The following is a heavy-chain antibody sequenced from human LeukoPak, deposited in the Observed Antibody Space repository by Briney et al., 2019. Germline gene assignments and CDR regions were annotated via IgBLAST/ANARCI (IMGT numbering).Heavy chain of an antibody. V-gene: IGHV4-39*07. CDR2: IYYSGST. CDR1: GGSISSNSYY. Sequence: SETLSLTCTVSGGSISSNSYYWGWIRQPPGKGLEWIGSIYYSGSTYYNPSLKSRVTISIDTSKNQFSLRLTSVTAADTAVYFCARPRLLFGSGPILVWGQGTLVTVSS. CDR3: ARPRLLFGSGPILV. J-gene: IGHJ4*02. D-gene: IGHD3-10*01.